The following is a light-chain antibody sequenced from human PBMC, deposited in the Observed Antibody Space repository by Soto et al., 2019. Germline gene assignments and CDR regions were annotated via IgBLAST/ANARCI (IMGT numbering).Light chain of an antibody. CDR2: SNN. Sequence: QLVLTQPPSASGTPGQRVTISCSGSSSNIGSNTVNWYQHLPGTAPKLLIYSNNQRPSGVPDRFSGSKSGTSASLAISGLQSEDEADYYCAAWDDSLNGRLFGGGTKLTVL. J-gene: IGLJ2*01. V-gene: IGLV1-44*01. CDR1: SSNIGSNT. CDR3: AAWDDSLNGRL.